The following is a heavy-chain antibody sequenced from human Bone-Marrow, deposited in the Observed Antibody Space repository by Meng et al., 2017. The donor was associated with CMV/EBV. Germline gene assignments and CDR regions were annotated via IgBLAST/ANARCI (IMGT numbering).Heavy chain of an antibody. J-gene: IGHJ6*01. V-gene: IGHV1-2*02. Sequence: ASVKVSCKASGYTFTGYYMHWVRQAPGQGLEWMGWINPNSGGTNYAQKFQGRVTMTRDTSISTAYMELSRLRSEDTAVYFCARDTKDSYDLWSASSPEPDNGMDVWGQGTTVTVSS. CDR1: GYTFTGYY. CDR2: INPNSGGT. CDR3: ARDTKDSYDLWSASSPEPDNGMDV. D-gene: IGHD3-3*01.